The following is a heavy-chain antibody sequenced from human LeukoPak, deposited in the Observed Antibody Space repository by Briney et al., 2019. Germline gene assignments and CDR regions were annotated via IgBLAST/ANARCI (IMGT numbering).Heavy chain of an antibody. V-gene: IGHV3-48*04. CDR3: ARDAFQGYAFDI. CDR2: ISSSSSTI. J-gene: IGHJ3*02. CDR1: GFTFSSYS. D-gene: IGHD2/OR15-2a*01. Sequence: PGGSLRLSCAASGFTFSSYSMNGVRQAPGKGLEWGSYISSSSSTIYYADSVKGRFTISRDNAKNSLYLQMNSLRAEDTAVYYCARDAFQGYAFDIWGQGTMVTVSS.